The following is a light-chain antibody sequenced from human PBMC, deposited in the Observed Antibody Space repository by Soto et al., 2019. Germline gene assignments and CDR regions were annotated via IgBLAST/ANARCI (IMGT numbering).Light chain of an antibody. V-gene: IGKV3-15*01. CDR3: RQYNSWTPVT. CDR1: QSVSSN. Sequence: ETVMTQSPATLSVSPGDRATLSCRASQSVSSNVAWYQQTPGQAPRLLIYGASTRATGIPDRFRGSGSGTEFTLTISRLQSEDFAGYYCRQYNSWTPVTFGQGTRLEIK. CDR2: GAS. J-gene: IGKJ5*01.